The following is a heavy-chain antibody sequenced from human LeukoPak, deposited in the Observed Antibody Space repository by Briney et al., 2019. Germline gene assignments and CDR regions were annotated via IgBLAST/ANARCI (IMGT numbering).Heavy chain of an antibody. J-gene: IGHJ4*02. CDR2: IFYSGST. CDR3: ARQTFSGAYYPYYFDY. Sequence: SETLSLTCTISGGSVSSLSYYWGWIRQPPGKGLEWIASIFYSGSTYYNPSLNSRVTISVDTSKNQFSLKLSSVTAADTAVYYCARQTFSGAYYPYYFDYWGQGTLLTVSS. D-gene: IGHD1-26*01. V-gene: IGHV4-39*01. CDR1: GGSVSSLSYY.